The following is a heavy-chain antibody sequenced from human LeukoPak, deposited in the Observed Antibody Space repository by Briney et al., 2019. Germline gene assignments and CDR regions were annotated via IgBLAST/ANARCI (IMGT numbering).Heavy chain of an antibody. D-gene: IGHD3-22*01. J-gene: IGHJ1*01. CDR2: INQDGSEK. Sequence: GGSLRLSCAASGFIFSSYWMSWVRQAPGKGLEWVANINQDGSEKYYVDSVRGRFTISGDNAKNSLYLQVNSLRAEDTAVYYCARDRDSSGYYYVYFQHWGQGTLVTVSS. CDR3: ARDRDSSGYYYVYFQH. V-gene: IGHV3-7*03. CDR1: GFIFSSYW.